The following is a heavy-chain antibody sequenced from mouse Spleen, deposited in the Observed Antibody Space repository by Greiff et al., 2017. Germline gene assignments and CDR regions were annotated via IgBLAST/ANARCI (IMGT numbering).Heavy chain of an antibody. CDR2: IDPEDGDT. CDR3: TTATVVATTHYFDY. V-gene: IGHV14-1*01. J-gene: IGHJ2*01. D-gene: IGHD1-1*01. Sequence: EVQLQESGAELVRPGASVKLSCTASGFNIKDYYMHWVKQRPEQGLEWIGRIDPEDGDTEYAPKFQGKATMTADTSSNTAYLQLSSLTSEDTAVYYCTTATVVATTHYFDYWGQGTTLTVSS. CDR1: GFNIKDYY.